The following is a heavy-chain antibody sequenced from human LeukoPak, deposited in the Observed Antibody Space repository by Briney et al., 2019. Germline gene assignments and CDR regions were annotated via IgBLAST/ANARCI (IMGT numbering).Heavy chain of an antibody. J-gene: IGHJ1*01. Sequence: PGGSLTPSCAASGFTFSNYAMHWVRQAPGKGLEWVAFTRSDMTDKYYAETVRGRFTISRDNTENTLYLQMNSLRAEDTAVYYCAKEEDGPRGRYGSGTYWYLQNWGQDTLATVSS. CDR2: TRSDMTDK. V-gene: IGHV3-30*02. CDR3: AKEEDGPRGRYGSGTYWYLQN. D-gene: IGHD3-10*01. CDR1: GFTFSNYA.